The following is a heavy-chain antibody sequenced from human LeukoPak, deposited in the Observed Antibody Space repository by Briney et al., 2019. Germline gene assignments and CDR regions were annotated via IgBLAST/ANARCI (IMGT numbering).Heavy chain of an antibody. Sequence: SETLSLTCTVSGGSISSGGYYWSWIRQHPGKGLEWIGYIYYSGSTYYNPSLKSRVTISVDTSKNQSSLKLSSVAAADTAVYYCAREDRVRGYCSSTSCYAGSATFDYWGQGTLVTVSS. CDR2: IYYSGST. V-gene: IGHV4-31*03. CDR1: GGSISSGGYY. J-gene: IGHJ4*02. D-gene: IGHD2-2*01. CDR3: AREDRVRGYCSSTSCYAGSATFDY.